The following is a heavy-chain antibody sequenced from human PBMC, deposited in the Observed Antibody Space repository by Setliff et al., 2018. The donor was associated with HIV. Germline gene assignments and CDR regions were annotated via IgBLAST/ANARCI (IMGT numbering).Heavy chain of an antibody. Sequence: ASETLSLTCTVSGGSITSTSYYWTWIRQPAGKGLEWIGRIYASGNTNYNPSLKSRVTISVDTSKNQFSLKVSSVTAADTAVYYCARDQMAYAAFDVWGQGTMVTVSS. CDR3: ARDQMAYAAFDV. CDR1: GGSITSTSYY. J-gene: IGHJ3*01. CDR2: IYASGNT. D-gene: IGHD4-17*01. V-gene: IGHV4-61*02.